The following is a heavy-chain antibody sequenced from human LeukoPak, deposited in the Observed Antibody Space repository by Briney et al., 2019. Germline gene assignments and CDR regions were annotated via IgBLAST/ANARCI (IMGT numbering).Heavy chain of an antibody. D-gene: IGHD6-19*01. CDR3: ARDGGWYPVDY. CDR1: GFTFSNSW. Sequence: GGSLRLSCAASGFTFSNSWMTWIRQAPGKGLEWVANIKEDGSERNYVDSVRGRFTISRDNAKNSLYLQMNSLRAEDTAVYYCARDGGWYPVDYWGQGTLVTVSS. CDR2: IKEDGSER. J-gene: IGHJ4*02. V-gene: IGHV3-7*01.